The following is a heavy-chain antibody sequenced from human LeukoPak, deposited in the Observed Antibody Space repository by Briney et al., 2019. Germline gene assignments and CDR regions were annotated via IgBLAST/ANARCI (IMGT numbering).Heavy chain of an antibody. CDR2: ISNNGGYT. CDR1: GFTFSSSA. D-gene: IGHD6-19*01. V-gene: IGHV3-23*01. CDR3: AKGGVAVTGRFDY. J-gene: IGHJ4*02. Sequence: GGSLRLSCAASGFTFSSSAMSWVRQAPGKGLEWVSAISNNGGYTYYADSVQGRFTISRDNSKSTLCLQMNSLRAEGTAVYYCAKGGVAVTGRFDYWGQGTLVTVSS.